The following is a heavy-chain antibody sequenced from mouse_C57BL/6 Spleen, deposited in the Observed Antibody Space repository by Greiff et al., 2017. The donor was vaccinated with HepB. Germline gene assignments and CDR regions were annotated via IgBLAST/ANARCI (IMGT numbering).Heavy chain of an antibody. CDR3: ARYNDSMHSWYFDG. V-gene: IGHV1-82*01. CDR1: GYAFSSSW. D-gene: IGHD2-10*02. CDR2: IYPGDGDT. J-gene: IGHJ1*03. Sequence: QVQLQQSGPELVKPGASVKISCKASGYAFSSSWMNWVKQRPGKGLEWIGRIYPGDGDTNYNGKFKGKATLTADKSSSTAYMQLSSLTSEDSAVYFCARYNDSMHSWYFDGWGTGTTVTDSP.